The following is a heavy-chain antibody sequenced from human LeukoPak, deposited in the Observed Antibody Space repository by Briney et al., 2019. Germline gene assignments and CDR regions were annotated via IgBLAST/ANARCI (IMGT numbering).Heavy chain of an antibody. V-gene: IGHV4-39*01. D-gene: IGHD4-17*01. CDR1: GGSLCIRSYY. Sequence: SEPLSLTCILSGGSLCIRSYYGGWIRQPPGEGLEWIGSIYYSGSAHYNLPLKRRATIPIDISKNQFSLKLSSVNAADTAVYYCATAVLYYGGWFDPWGQGTQVTVSS. J-gene: IGHJ5*02. CDR2: IYYSGSA. CDR3: ATAVLYYGGWFDP.